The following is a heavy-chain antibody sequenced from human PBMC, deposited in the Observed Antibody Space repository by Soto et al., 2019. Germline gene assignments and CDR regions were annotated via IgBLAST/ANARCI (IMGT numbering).Heavy chain of an antibody. D-gene: IGHD2-21*02. CDR2: IYYSGST. Sequence: SETLSLTCTVSGGSISSYYWSWIRQPPGKGLEWIGYIYYSGSTNYNPSFKSRVTISVDTSKNQFSLKLNSVTAADTAVYYCARDLWGYCGTDCYPLDVWGQGTTVTVSS. CDR1: GGSISSYY. V-gene: IGHV4-59*01. CDR3: ARDLWGYCGTDCYPLDV. J-gene: IGHJ6*02.